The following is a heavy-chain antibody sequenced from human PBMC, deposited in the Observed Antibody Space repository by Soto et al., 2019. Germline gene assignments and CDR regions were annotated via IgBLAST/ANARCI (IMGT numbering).Heavy chain of an antibody. CDR1: GFIFSDYS. J-gene: IGHJ4*02. D-gene: IGHD4-17*01. Sequence: QVQLVESGGGVVQPGTSLRLSCEASGFIFSDYSMHWVRQAPGKGLEWLSLTSFDGRVTYYADYVKGRFTISRDNSKKILYLQLDSLRVEDTAMFLCARDAGGDFYGDSHFDFWGQGTLVTVSP. CDR2: TSFDGRVT. V-gene: IGHV3-30*04. CDR3: ARDAGGDFYGDSHFDF.